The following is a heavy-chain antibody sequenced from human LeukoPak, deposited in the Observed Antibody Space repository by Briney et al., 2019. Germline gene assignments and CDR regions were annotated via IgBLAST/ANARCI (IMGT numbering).Heavy chain of an antibody. CDR2: ISRKIHDGTT. CDR3: SRGQLDPYGPEFDY. CDR1: GFNFGDYN. Sequence: GGSLRLSCTASGFNFGDYNMNWVRQAPAKGLEWVGYISRKIHDGTTGYAATVKCRFTTSRDDSDNIAYLQMTSLKTEDTAVYYCSRGQLDPYGPEFDYWGQGALVTVSS. D-gene: IGHD4-17*01. J-gene: IGHJ4*02. V-gene: IGHV3-49*04.